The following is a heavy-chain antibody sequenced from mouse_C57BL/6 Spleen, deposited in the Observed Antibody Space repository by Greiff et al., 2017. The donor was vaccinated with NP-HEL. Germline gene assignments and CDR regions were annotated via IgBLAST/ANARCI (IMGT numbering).Heavy chain of an antibody. CDR2: IDPSDSYT. J-gene: IGHJ2*01. CDR3: ARRIKNYVDY. V-gene: IGHV1-69*01. D-gene: IGHD2-4*01. Sequence: QVQLQQPGAELVMPGASVKLSCKASGYTFTSYWMHWVKQRPGQGLEWIGEIDPSDSYTNYNQKFKGKSTLTVDKSSSTAYMQLSSLTSEDSAVYYCARRIKNYVDYWGKGTTLTVS. CDR1: GYTFTSYW.